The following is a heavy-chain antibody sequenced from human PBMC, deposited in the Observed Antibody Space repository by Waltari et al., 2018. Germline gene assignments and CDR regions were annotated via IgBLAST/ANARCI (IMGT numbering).Heavy chain of an antibody. CDR1: GFTVSSNY. V-gene: IGHV3-53*01. Sequence: EVQLVESGGGLIQPGGSLRLSCAASGFTVSSNYMSWVRQATGKGLEWVSVIYSGGSTYYADSVKGRFTISRDNSKNTLYLQMNSLRAEDTAVYYCARDGYSSNLYYYYYGMDVWGQGTTVTVSS. J-gene: IGHJ6*02. D-gene: IGHD6-13*01. CDR2: IYSGGST. CDR3: ARDGYSSNLYYYYYGMDV.